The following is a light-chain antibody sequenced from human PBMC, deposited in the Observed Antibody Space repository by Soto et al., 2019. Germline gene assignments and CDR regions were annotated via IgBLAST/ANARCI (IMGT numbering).Light chain of an antibody. Sequence: EIVLTQSPGTLSLSPGERATLSCRASQTFSNSFLSWFQQIPGQAPRLLIYGASMRATGIPDRFSGSGSGTDFTLTISRLEPEDFAVYYCQQYASSPLTFGQGTRLEI. CDR1: QTFSNSF. CDR3: QQYASSPLT. V-gene: IGKV3-20*01. J-gene: IGKJ5*01. CDR2: GAS.